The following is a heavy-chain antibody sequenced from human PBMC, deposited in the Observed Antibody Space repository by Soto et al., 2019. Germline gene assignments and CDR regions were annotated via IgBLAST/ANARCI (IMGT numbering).Heavy chain of an antibody. D-gene: IGHD3-3*01. V-gene: IGHV3-33*06. CDR3: AKDGAYYDFWSGYPSGMDV. Sequence: GGSLRLSCAASGFTFSSYGMHWVRQAPGKGLEWVAVIWYDGSNKYYADSVKGRFTISRDNSKNTLYLQMNSLRAEDTAVYYCAKDGAYYDFWSGYPSGMDVWGQGTTVTVSS. J-gene: IGHJ6*02. CDR1: GFTFSSYG. CDR2: IWYDGSNK.